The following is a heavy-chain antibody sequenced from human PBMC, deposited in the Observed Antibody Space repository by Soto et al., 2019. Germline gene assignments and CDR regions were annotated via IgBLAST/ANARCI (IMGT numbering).Heavy chain of an antibody. V-gene: IGHV4-30-4*01. Sequence: TLSLTCTVSGDSISNLDYFCAWIRQPPGQALESIGYIYKSATTYYNPSFESRVAISVDTSKSQFFLNVTSVTAADIAVYFYARGRYCPSGRCFPNWFDSWYTGALVSVS. CDR2: IYKSATT. CDR1: GDSISNLDYF. D-gene: IGHD2-15*01. J-gene: IGHJ5*01. CDR3: ARGRYCPSGRCFPNWFDS.